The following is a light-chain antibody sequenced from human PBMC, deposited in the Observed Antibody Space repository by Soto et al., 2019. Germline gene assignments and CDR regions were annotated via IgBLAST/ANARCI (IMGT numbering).Light chain of an antibody. Sequence: EIVMTQSPATLSVSPGEGATLSCRASQSVSSNLAWYQQKPGQAPRLLIFGASTRATGIPARFSGSGSGAEFSLTISALQSEDFAIYYCQQYSSWPLTFGGGTKVGIK. V-gene: IGKV3-15*01. CDR1: QSVSSN. CDR2: GAS. J-gene: IGKJ4*01. CDR3: QQYSSWPLT.